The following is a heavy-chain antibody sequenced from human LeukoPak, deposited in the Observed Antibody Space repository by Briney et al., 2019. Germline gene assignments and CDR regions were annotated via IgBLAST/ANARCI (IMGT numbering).Heavy chain of an antibody. D-gene: IGHD1-26*01. CDR3: ARDSGSYPGYWYFDL. CDR2: IYYSGST. CDR1: GGSISSGDYY. V-gene: IGHV4-30-4*08. Sequence: PSQTLSLTCTVSGGSISSGDYYWSWIRQPPGKGREWIGYIYYSGSTYYNPSLKSRVTISVDTSKNQFSLKLSSVTAADTAVYYCARDSGSYPGYWYFDLWGRGTLVTVSS. J-gene: IGHJ2*01.